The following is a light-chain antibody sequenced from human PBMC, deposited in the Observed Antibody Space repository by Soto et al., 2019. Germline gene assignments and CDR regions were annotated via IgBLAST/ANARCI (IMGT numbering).Light chain of an antibody. CDR3: QQYNNWLPWT. Sequence: EVWMTQSPATLSVSPGERATLSCRASQSVSSNLAWYQQKPGQAPRLLIYGASTRATGIPARFSGSGSGTEFTLTISSLQSEDFAVYYCQQYNNWLPWTFGQGTKVDIK. CDR1: QSVSSN. CDR2: GAS. J-gene: IGKJ1*01. V-gene: IGKV3-15*01.